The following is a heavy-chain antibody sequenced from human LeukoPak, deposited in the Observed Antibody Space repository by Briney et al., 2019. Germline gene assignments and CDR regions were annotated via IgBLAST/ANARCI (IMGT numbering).Heavy chain of an antibody. V-gene: IGHV6-1*01. J-gene: IGHJ5*02. CDR3: TGGGLVRGSLHWFDP. CDR1: GDSVSGGSAG. D-gene: IGHD3-10*01. Sequence: SQTLSLTCAISGDSVSGGSAGWNWIRQSPSRGVEWLGRIYYRSKWYSDYAISVKSRITINPDTSRNQFSLQLNSVTHDDTAVYYCTGGGLVRGSLHWFDPWGQGTLVTVSS. CDR2: IYYRSKWYS.